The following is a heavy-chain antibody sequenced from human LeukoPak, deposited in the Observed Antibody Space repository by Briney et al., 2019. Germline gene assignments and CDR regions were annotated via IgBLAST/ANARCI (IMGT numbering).Heavy chain of an antibody. CDR2: ISHSGNA. V-gene: IGHV4-38-2*02. Sequence: SESLSLTCTVSGYSISSGYYWGWIRQPPGKGLEWIGSISHSGNAYYNPSLKSRVTISVDTSKNHFSLKLSPVTAADTAVYYCARSFLTNYYIDYWGQGTLVTVSS. J-gene: IGHJ4*02. CDR1: GYSISSGYY. D-gene: IGHD3-9*01. CDR3: ARSFLTNYYIDY.